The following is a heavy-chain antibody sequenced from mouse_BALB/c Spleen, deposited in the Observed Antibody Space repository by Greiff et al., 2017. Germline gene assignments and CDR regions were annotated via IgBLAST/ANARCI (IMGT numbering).Heavy chain of an antibody. CDR3: ARGHGSTDY. CDR2: ISYDGSN. Sequence: EVKLQESGPGLVKPSQSLSLTCSVTGYSITSGYYWNWIRQFPGNKLEWMGYISYDGSNNYNPSLKNRISITRDTSKNQFFLKLNSVTTEDTATYYCARGHGSTDYWGQGTTLTVSS. V-gene: IGHV3-6*02. D-gene: IGHD1-1*01. CDR1: GYSITSGYY. J-gene: IGHJ2*01.